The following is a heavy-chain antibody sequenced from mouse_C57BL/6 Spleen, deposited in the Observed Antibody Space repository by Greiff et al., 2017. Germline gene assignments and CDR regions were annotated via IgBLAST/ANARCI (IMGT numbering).Heavy chain of an antibody. CDR2: IWSGGST. J-gene: IGHJ2*01. CDR1: GFSLTSYG. CDR3: ARGGYYDYSFDY. D-gene: IGHD2-4*01. Sequence: VMLVESGPGLVQPSQSLSITCTVSGFSLTSYGVHWVRQSPGKGLEWLGVIWSGGSTDYNAAFISRLSISKDNSKSQVFFKMNSLQADDTAIYYFARGGYYDYSFDYWGQGTTLTVSS. V-gene: IGHV2-2*01.